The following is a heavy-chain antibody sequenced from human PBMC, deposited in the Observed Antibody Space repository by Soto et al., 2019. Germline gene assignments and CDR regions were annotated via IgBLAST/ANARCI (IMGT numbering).Heavy chain of an antibody. J-gene: IGHJ2*01. CDR2: ISSSSSTI. Sequence: EVQLVESGGGLAQPGGSLRLSCAASGFTFSSYSMNWVRQAPGKGLEWVSYISSSSSTIYYADSVKGRFTISRDNAKNSLYLQMNSLRDEDTAVYYCARDLRGYCSSTSCRGDFDLWGRGTLVTVSS. CDR1: GFTFSSYS. CDR3: ARDLRGYCSSTSCRGDFDL. D-gene: IGHD2-2*01. V-gene: IGHV3-48*02.